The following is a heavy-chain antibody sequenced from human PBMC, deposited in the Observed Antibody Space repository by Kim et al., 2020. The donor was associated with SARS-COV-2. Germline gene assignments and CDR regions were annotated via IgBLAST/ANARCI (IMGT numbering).Heavy chain of an antibody. J-gene: IGHJ4*02. CDR1: GFSFSNNW. Sequence: GGSLRLSCAASGFSFSNNWMYWVRQAPGKGLGWVSRIDRDGSITNYADSVKGRFIISRDNGKNTLYLQMKSLRAEDTAVYYCAKVGYDWSIDYWGQGTLVTVSS. D-gene: IGHD3-9*01. CDR2: IDRDGSIT. V-gene: IGHV3-74*01. CDR3: AKVGYDWSIDY.